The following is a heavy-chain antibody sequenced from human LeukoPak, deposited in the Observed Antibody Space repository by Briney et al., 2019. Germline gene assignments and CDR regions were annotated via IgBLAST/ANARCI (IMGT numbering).Heavy chain of an antibody. J-gene: IGHJ3*02. Sequence: PGGSLRLSCAASGFTFSNYAMHWVRQAPGKGLEWVAVISYDGSNKYYADSVKGRFTISRDNSKNTLYLQMNSLRAEDTAVYYCARDKSMIVVVRDAFDIWGQGTMVTVSS. CDR3: ARDKSMIVVVRDAFDI. CDR2: ISYDGSNK. D-gene: IGHD3-22*01. CDR1: GFTFSNYA. V-gene: IGHV3-30-3*01.